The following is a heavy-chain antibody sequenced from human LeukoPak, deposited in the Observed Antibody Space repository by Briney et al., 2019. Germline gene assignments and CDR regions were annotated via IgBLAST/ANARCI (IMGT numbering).Heavy chain of an antibody. V-gene: IGHV3-15*01. CDR1: GFTFNNAW. CDR2: IKSKSDGGTT. Sequence: GGSLRLSCSASGFTFNNAWMSWVRQAPGKGLEWVGRIKSKSDGGTTDYAAPVKGRFTISRDDSKNTLYLQMNSLKTEDTAVYFCATEYYGAYNFWGQGALVTVSS. J-gene: IGHJ4*02. D-gene: IGHD4-17*01. CDR3: ATEYYGAYNF.